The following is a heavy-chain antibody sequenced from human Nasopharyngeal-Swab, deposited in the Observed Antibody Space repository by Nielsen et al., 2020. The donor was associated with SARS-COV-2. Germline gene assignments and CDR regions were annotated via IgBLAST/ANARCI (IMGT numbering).Heavy chain of an antibody. CDR3: ASPYSSSWSNWFDP. J-gene: IGHJ5*02. CDR1: GFTFSSYW. D-gene: IGHD6-13*01. CDR2: IHIDGSST. V-gene: IGHV3-74*01. Sequence: GGSLRLSCTASGFTFSSYWMHWVRQAPGKGLVWVSRIHIDGSSTSYGDSVKGRFTISRDDAKNTLYLQMNSLRTEDTAVYYCASPYSSSWSNWFDPWGQGTLVTVSS.